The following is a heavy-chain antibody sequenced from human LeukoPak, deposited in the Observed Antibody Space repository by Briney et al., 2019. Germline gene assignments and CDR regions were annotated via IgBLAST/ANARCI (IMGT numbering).Heavy chain of an antibody. CDR1: GYTFTSYG. V-gene: IGHV1-18*01. CDR2: ISAYNGNT. D-gene: IGHD3-22*01. CDR3: ARSHYYDSSGYYLS. J-gene: IGHJ4*02. Sequence: ASVKVSCKASGYTFTSYGISWVRQAPGQGLEWMGWISAYNGNTNYAQKLQGRVTMTTDTSTSTAYMELRSLRSDDTAVYYCARSHYYDSSGYYLSWGQGTLVTVSS.